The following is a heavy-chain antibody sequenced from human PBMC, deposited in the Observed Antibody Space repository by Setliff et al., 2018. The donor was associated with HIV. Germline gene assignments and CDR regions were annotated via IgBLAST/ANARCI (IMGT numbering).Heavy chain of an antibody. Sequence: SETLSLTCAVYGGSFSAYYWSWIRQPPGKGLEWIGEINHSGSTNYNPALKTRVTIMVDTSKNQFSLKLGSVTAADTAVYYCAREWSYGAFDTFDVWGQGTMVTVSS. CDR3: AREWSYGAFDTFDV. CDR1: GGSFSAYY. V-gene: IGHV4-34*01. D-gene: IGHD5-18*01. J-gene: IGHJ3*01. CDR2: INHSGST.